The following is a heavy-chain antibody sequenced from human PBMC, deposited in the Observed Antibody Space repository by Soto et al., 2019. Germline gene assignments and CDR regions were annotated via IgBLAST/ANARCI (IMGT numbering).Heavy chain of an antibody. Sequence: SETLSLTCTVSGGSISSYYWNWIRQPPGKVLELIGDIYYGGGTNYNPSLKSRVTLSVDTSKNQFSLKLSSVAAADTAVYYCASQYYYDSSGSQTFDYWGQGTQVTVSS. V-gene: IGHV4-59*01. CDR3: ASQYYYDSSGSQTFDY. CDR1: GGSISSYY. J-gene: IGHJ4*02. CDR2: IYYGGGT. D-gene: IGHD3-22*01.